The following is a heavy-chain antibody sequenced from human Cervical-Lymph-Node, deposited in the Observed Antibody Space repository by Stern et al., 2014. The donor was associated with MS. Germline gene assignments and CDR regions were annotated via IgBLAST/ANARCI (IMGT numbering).Heavy chain of an antibody. Sequence: QVQLVQSGGGVVQPGSSLRLSCVASGLNFSSSGMHWVRQAPGKGLEWVAVISSGGNNKQYADSVKGRFTISRDNSKSTLFLQMNSLRAEDTAVYYCSRHSRTGWFDPWGRGTLVTVSS. J-gene: IGHJ5*02. CDR2: ISSGGNNK. V-gene: IGHV3-30*03. D-gene: IGHD7-27*01. CDR1: GLNFSSSG. CDR3: SRHSRTGWFDP.